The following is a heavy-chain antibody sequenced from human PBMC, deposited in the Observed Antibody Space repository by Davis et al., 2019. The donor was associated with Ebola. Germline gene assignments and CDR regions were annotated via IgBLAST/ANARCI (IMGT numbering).Heavy chain of an antibody. Sequence: GESLKISCAASGFTFSSYAMHWVRQAPGKGLEWVSGLNRYGSSTFYADSVKGRFTISRDNSKSTLYLQMNSLRAEDTAVYYCARRGEASPASGKYYFDYWGQGTLVTVSS. J-gene: IGHJ4*02. CDR3: ARRGEASPASGKYYFDY. D-gene: IGHD3-10*01. CDR1: GFTFSSYA. CDR2: LNRYGSST. V-gene: IGHV3-23*01.